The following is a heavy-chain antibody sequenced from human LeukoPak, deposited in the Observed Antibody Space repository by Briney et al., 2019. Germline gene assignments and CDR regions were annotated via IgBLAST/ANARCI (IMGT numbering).Heavy chain of an antibody. Sequence: GGSLRLSCAASGFTFSNFAMGWVRQAPGKGLEWVAAISGSGGSTYYADSVKGRFTISRDNSKNTLYLQMNSLRAEDTAVYYCAKRGSRGGGYASGIDFDYWGQGTLVTVSS. CDR1: GFTFSNFA. V-gene: IGHV3-23*01. D-gene: IGHD3-10*01. CDR3: AKRGSRGGGYASGIDFDY. CDR2: ISGSGGST. J-gene: IGHJ4*02.